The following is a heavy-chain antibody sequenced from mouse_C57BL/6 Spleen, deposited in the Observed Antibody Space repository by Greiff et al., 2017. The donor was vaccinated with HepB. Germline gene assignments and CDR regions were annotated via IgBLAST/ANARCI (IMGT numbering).Heavy chain of an antibody. Sequence: QVHVKQSGAELVKPGASVKLSCKASGYTFTEYTIHWVKQRPGQGLEWIGWFYPGSGSIKYNEKFKDKATLTADTSSSTAYMELSRLTSEDSAVYFCERHEVVTGTGGYFAYWGQGTPLTVSA. D-gene: IGHD2-13*01. CDR3: ERHEVVTGTGGYFAY. J-gene: IGHJ2*01. CDR2: FYPGSGSI. CDR1: GYTFTEYT. V-gene: IGHV1-62-2*01.